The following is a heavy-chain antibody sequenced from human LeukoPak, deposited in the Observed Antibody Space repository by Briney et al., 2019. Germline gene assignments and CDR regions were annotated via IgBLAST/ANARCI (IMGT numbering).Heavy chain of an antibody. D-gene: IGHD3-10*01. V-gene: IGHV3-30*18. CDR1: GFTFSSYG. J-gene: IGHJ4*02. CDR3: AKEGYYGSGSFPDY. Sequence: TGGSLRLSCAASGFTFSSYGMHWVRQAPGKGLEWVAVISYDGSNKHYADSVKGRFTISRDNSKNTLYLQMNSLRAEDTAVYYCAKEGYYGSGSFPDYWGQGTLVTVSS. CDR2: ISYDGSNK.